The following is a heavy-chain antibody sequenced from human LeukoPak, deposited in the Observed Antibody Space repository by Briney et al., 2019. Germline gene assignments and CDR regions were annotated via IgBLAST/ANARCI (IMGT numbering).Heavy chain of an antibody. J-gene: IGHJ4*02. CDR1: GFTFSSYA. V-gene: IGHV3-33*08. Sequence: GSLRLSCAASGFTFSSYAMSWVRQAPGKGLEWVAVIWYDGNNKYYADSVKGRFTISRDNSKNTLYLQMNSLRAEDTAVYYCAREASGAWYDYWGQGTLVTVSS. CDR2: IWYDGNNK. D-gene: IGHD6-19*01. CDR3: AREASGAWYDY.